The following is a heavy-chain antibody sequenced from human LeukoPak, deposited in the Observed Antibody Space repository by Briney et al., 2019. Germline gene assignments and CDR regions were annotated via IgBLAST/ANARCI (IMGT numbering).Heavy chain of an antibody. J-gene: IGHJ4*02. CDR2: ISWNSGSI. D-gene: IGHD2-21*02. CDR3: AKDIGVVVTANFDY. V-gene: IGHV3-9*01. CDR1: GFTFDDYA. Sequence: GGSLRLSCAASGFTFDDYAMHWVRQAPGKGLEWVPGISWNSGSIGYADSVKGRFTISRDNAKNSLYLQMNSLRAEDTALYYCAKDIGVVVTANFDYWGQGTLVTVSS.